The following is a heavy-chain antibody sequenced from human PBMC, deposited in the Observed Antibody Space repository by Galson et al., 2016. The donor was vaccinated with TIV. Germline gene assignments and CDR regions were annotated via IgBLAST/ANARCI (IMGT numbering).Heavy chain of an antibody. CDR3: ARNRVIDAYYYYYYYGLDV. V-gene: IGHV3-66*02. J-gene: IGHJ6*02. CDR1: GLAVGSNY. CDR2: ISDAGNT. Sequence: SLRLSCASSGLAVGSNYMTWVRQAPGKGLEWVSLISDAGNTYYSESVRGRFTISRDNSRNTLYLQMRGLRAEDTAAYYFARNRVIDAYYYYYYYGLDVWGQGTTVTVSS. D-gene: IGHD2-21*01.